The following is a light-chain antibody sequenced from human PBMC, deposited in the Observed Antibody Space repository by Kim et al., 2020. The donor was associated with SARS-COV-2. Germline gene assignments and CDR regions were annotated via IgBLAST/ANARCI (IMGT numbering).Light chain of an antibody. CDR2: DTT. J-gene: IGLJ2*01. V-gene: IGLV7-46*01. CDR1: TGPVTSGHH. Sequence: PGETVTLTGASSTGPVTSGHHPFWFQLKPGQAPKTLIFDTTTKHSWTPDRFSGALLGAKAALTLSDAQPEDEADYFCLLSYSGTGVFGGGTQLTVL. CDR3: LLSYSGTGV.